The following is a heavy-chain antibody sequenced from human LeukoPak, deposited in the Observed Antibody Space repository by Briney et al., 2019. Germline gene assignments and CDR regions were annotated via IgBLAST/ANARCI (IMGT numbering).Heavy chain of an antibody. CDR1: GFTFSSYS. D-gene: IGHD3-22*01. V-gene: IGHV3-21*01. CDR2: ISSSSSYI. J-gene: IGHJ6*02. Sequence: GGSLRLSCVASGFTFSSYSMNWVHQAPGKGLEWVSSISSSSSYIYYADSVKGRFTISRDNAKNSLYLQMSSLRAEDTAVYYCARDRGSYYDSSGYYSPYYYYYGMDVWGQGTTVTVSS. CDR3: ARDRGSYYDSSGYYSPYYYYYGMDV.